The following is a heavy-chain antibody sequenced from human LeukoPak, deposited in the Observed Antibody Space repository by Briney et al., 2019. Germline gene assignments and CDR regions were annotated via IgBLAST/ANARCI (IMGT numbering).Heavy chain of an antibody. CDR3: AKGSRTRPADAFDI. V-gene: IGHV3-9*03. CDR1: GFTFDDYA. CDR2: ISWNSGSI. D-gene: IGHD1-7*01. J-gene: IGHJ3*02. Sequence: GRSLRLSCAASGFTFDDYAMHWVRQAPGKGLEWVSGISWNSGSIGYADSVKGRFTISRDNAKNSLYLQMKSLRAEDMALYHCAKGSRTRPADAFDIWGQGTMVTVSS.